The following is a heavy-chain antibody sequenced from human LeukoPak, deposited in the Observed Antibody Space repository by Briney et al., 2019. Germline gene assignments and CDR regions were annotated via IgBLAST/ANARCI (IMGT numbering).Heavy chain of an antibody. D-gene: IGHD1-14*01. CDR2: IYHSGST. Sequence: SETLSLTCAVSGGSISSGGYSWSWIRQPPGKGLEWIGYIYHSGSTYYNPSLKGRVTISVDRSKNQFSLKLSSVTAADTAVYYCARAGDSPFDYWGQGTLVTVSS. J-gene: IGHJ4*02. V-gene: IGHV4-30-2*01. CDR1: GGSISSGGYS. CDR3: ARAGDSPFDY.